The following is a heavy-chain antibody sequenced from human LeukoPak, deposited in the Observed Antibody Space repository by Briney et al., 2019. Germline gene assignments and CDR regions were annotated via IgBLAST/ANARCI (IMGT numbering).Heavy chain of an antibody. V-gene: IGHV5-51*01. Sequence: GESLKISCRGSGYSFTTYWIGWVRQMPGKGLEWMGIIYPGDSDTRYSPSFQGQVTISADKSISTAYLQWSSLKASDTAMYYCAIYSDTYYFDHWGQGTLVTVSS. J-gene: IGHJ4*02. CDR3: AIYSDTYYFDH. CDR1: GYSFTTYW. D-gene: IGHD1-26*01. CDR2: IYPGDSDT.